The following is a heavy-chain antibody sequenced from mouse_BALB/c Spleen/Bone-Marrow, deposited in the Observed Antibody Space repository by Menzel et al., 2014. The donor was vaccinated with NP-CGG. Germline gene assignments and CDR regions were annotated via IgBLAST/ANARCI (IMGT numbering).Heavy chain of an antibody. D-gene: IGHD2-4*01. CDR1: GFSLTSYG. CDR3: ARNYDYDFDY. CDR2: LWSGGST. V-gene: IGHV2-2*02. J-gene: IGHJ2*01. Sequence: VKLVESGPGLVQPSQSLSITCTVSGFSLTSYGVHWVRRSPGKGLEWLGVLWSGGSTDYNAAFISRLSISKDNSKSQVFFKMNSLQANDTAIYYCARNYDYDFDYWGQGTTLTVSS.